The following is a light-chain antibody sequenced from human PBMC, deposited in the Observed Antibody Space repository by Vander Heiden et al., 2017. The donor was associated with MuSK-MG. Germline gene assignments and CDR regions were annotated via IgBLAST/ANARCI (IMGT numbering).Light chain of an antibody. Sequence: DIQMTQSPASLSASVGDRVSITCRASQSISNYLNWYQQKPGKAPKLLIYAASSLQSGVPSRFSGSGSGTDFTLTISILQPEDFASYYCQQRYRSPKAWTLGEGTKVKSN. J-gene: IGKJ1*01. V-gene: IGKV1-39*01. CDR3: QQRYRSPKAWT. CDR1: QSISNY. CDR2: AAS.